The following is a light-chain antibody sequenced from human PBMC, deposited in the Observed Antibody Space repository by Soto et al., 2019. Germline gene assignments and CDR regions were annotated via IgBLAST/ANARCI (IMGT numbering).Light chain of an antibody. CDR3: AAWDDSLSGHYV. V-gene: IGLV1-44*01. CDR1: SSNIGSNT. J-gene: IGLJ1*01. CDR2: SNN. Sequence: QSALTQPPSASGTPGQRVTISCSGSSSNIGSNTVSWYQQLPGTAPKLLIYSNNQRPSGVPDQFSGSKSGTSASLAISGLQSEDEADYYCAAWDDSLSGHYVFGTGTKVTV.